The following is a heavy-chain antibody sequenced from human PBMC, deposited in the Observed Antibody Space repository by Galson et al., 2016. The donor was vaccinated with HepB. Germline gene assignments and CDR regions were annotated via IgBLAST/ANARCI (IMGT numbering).Heavy chain of an antibody. CDR2: IDPRDSYT. CDR3: ARTATWYYDSSGYREGGWYMDV. Sequence: QSGAEVTKPGESLRISCKGSGYSFTSYWITWVRQMPGKGLEWMGRIDPRDSYTNYSPSFQGHVTLSADKSISTAYLQWSSLKASDPAMYYCARTATWYYDSSGYREGGWYMDVWGKGTTVTVSS. J-gene: IGHJ6*03. CDR1: GYSFTSYW. V-gene: IGHV5-10-1*01. D-gene: IGHD3-22*01.